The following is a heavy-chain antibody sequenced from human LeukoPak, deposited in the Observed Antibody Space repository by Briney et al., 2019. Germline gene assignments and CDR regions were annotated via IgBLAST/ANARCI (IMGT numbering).Heavy chain of an antibody. J-gene: IGHJ5*02. CDR3: VKDLT. Sequence: PGGSLRLSCSASGFTFNSYTVHWVRQAPGKGLDYVSAISNNGRSTYYADSVKGRFTISRDNSKNTLYLQMSSLRTEDTAVYYCVKDLTWGQGTLVTVSS. CDR2: ISNNGRST. V-gene: IGHV3-64D*09. CDR1: GFTFNSYT.